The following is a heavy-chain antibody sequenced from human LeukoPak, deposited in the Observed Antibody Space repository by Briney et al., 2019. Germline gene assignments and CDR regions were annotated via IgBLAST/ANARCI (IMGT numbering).Heavy chain of an antibody. Sequence: PPETLSLTCAVYGGSFSGYYWSWIRQPPGKGLEWIGEINHSGSTNYNPSLTSRVTISVDTSKNQFSLKLSSVTAADTAVYYWARRDGENGFDYWGQGTLVTVSS. CDR3: ARRDGENGFDY. D-gene: IGHD4-17*01. CDR2: INHSGST. CDR1: GGSFSGYY. J-gene: IGHJ4*02. V-gene: IGHV4-34*01.